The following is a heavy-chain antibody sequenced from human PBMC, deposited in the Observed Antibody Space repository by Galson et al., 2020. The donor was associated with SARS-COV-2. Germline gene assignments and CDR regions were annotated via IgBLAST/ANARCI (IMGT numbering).Heavy chain of an antibody. D-gene: IGHD3-10*01. J-gene: IGHJ5*02. CDR2: INPNSGDT. CDR1: GYTFSGHY. V-gene: IGHV1-2*06. CDR3: TRGSNSSPFYHFDP. Sequence: ASVKVSCKASGYTFSGHYMHWVRLAPGQGLEWMGRINPNSGDTDVAQKFQGRVTMTTDTSLTTAYMELSRLTSDDTALYYCTRGSNSSPFYHFDPWGQGTLVTVSS.